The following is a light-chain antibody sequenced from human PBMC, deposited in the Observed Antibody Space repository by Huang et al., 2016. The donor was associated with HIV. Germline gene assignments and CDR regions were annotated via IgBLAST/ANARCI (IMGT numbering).Light chain of an antibody. CDR1: QGISNS. V-gene: IGKV1-NL1*01. J-gene: IGKJ1*01. Sequence: DIQMTQSPSSLSASVADRVTITCRASQGISNSLAWYQQKTGKPPRLLVSGASKLESGVPSRFSGSGSGTDYTLTISSLQPEDFATYYCQQYFSALWTFGQGTKV. CDR3: QQYFSALWT. CDR2: GAS.